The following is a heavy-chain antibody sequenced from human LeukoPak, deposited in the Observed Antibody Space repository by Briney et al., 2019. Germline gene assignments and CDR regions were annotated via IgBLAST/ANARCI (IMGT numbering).Heavy chain of an antibody. CDR1: GFTFSSYA. D-gene: IGHD3-9*01. J-gene: IGHJ4*02. V-gene: IGHV3-23*01. CDR3: AKDRYYDILTGYRDY. CDR2: ITGSGGNT. Sequence: GVSLRLSCAASGFTFSSYAMSWVRQAPGKGLEWVSTITGSGGNTYYGDSVKGRFTISRDNSKNTLYLQMNSLRAEDTAVYYCAKDRYYDILTGYRDYWGQGTLVTVSS.